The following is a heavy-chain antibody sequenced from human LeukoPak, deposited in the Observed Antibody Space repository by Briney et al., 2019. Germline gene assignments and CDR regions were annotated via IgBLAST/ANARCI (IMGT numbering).Heavy chain of an antibody. Sequence: PGGSLRLSCAASGFTFSSYSMNWVRQAPGKGLEWVSSISSSSSYIYYADSVKGRFTISRDNAKNSLYLQMNSLRAEDTAVYYCARPSGSYYDFDYWGQGTLVTVSS. CDR2: ISSSSSYI. CDR3: ARPSGSYYDFDY. V-gene: IGHV3-21*01. J-gene: IGHJ4*02. D-gene: IGHD1-26*01. CDR1: GFTFSSYS.